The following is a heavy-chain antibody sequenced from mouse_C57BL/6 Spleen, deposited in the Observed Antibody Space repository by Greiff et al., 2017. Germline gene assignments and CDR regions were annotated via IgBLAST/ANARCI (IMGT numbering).Heavy chain of an antibody. CDR1: GYSFTGYY. CDR3: ARGTTTVVLDY. V-gene: IGHV1-42*01. CDR2: INPSTGGT. J-gene: IGHJ2*01. D-gene: IGHD1-1*01. Sequence: EVQLQQSGPELVKPGASVKISCKASGYSFTGYYMNWVKQSPEKSLEWIGEINPSTGGTTYNQKFKAKATLTVDKSSSTAYMQLKSLTSEDSAVYYCARGTTTVVLDYWGQGTTLTVSS.